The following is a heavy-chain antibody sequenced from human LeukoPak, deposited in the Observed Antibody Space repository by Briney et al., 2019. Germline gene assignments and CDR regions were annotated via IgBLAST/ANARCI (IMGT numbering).Heavy chain of an antibody. Sequence: PSQTLSLTCTVSGGSISSGSYYWSWIRQPAGKGLEWIGRIYTSGSTNYNPSLKSRVTISVDTSKNQFSLKLSSVTAADTAVYYCARGSSSGWYVWGQGTLVTVSS. CDR1: GGSISSGSYY. CDR3: ARGSSSGWYV. CDR2: IYTSGST. D-gene: IGHD6-13*01. J-gene: IGHJ4*02. V-gene: IGHV4-61*02.